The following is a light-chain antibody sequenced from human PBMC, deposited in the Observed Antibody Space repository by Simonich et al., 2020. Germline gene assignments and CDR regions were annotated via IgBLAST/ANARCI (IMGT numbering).Light chain of an antibody. J-gene: IGKJ3*01. CDR3: QQYNNWPLT. V-gene: IGKV3-15*01. Sequence: EIVMTQSPATLSVSPGERATLSCRASQSVSSNLAWYQQKPGQAPRLLSYGASTRATGIPARCSGSGSGTEFTLTISSMQSEDFAVYYCQQYNNWPLTFGPGTKVDIK. CDR2: GAS. CDR1: QSVSSN.